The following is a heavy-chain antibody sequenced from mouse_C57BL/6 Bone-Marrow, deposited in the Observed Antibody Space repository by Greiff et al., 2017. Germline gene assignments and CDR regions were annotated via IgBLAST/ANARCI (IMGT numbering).Heavy chain of an antibody. CDR3: AREGGGLRRWYFDV. CDR2: IYPGDGDT. D-gene: IGHD1-2*01. J-gene: IGHJ1*03. Sequence: QVQLQQSGPELVKPGASVKTSCKASGYAFSSSWMNWVKQRPGKGLEWIGRIYPGDGDTNYNGKFKGKATLTADKSSSTAYMQLSSLTSEDSAVYFCAREGGGLRRWYFDVWGTGTTVTVSS. CDR1: GYAFSSSW. V-gene: IGHV1-82*01.